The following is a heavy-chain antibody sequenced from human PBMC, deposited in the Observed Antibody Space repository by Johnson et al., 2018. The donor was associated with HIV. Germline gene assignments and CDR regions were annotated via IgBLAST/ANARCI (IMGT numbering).Heavy chain of an antibody. V-gene: IGHV3-30*18. D-gene: IGHD1-7*01. CDR3: AKRDLITGTNSFDI. J-gene: IGHJ3*02. CDR2: ISYDENNA. CDR1: GFTFSSYA. Sequence: VQLVESGGGVVQPGRSLRLSCAASGFTFSSYAMHWVRQAPGKGLEWVAVISYDENNAYYGESVKGRFTIPRKNSKNTLYLQMNSLRAEDTAVYYCAKRDLITGTNSFDIWGQGTMVTVSS.